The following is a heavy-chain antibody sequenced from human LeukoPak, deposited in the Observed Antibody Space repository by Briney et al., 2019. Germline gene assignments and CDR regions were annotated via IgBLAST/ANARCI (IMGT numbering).Heavy chain of an antibody. D-gene: IGHD3-10*01. CDR1: GGSISSSSYY. J-gene: IGHJ4*02. CDR2: IYYSGSA. V-gene: IGHV4-39*07. CDR3: VRSGGSGSPFDY. Sequence: SETLSLTCTVSGGSISSSSYYWGWIRQPPGKGLEWIGSIYYSGSAYCGPSLKSRIVISVDTSKNQFSLKLSSVTDADTAVYYCVRSGGSGSPFDYWGQGTLVTVSS.